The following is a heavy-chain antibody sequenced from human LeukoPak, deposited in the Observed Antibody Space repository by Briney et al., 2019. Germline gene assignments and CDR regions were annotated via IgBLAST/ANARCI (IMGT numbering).Heavy chain of an antibody. CDR2: IIPLLGLA. V-gene: IGHV1-69*04. J-gene: IGHJ5*02. CDR1: GGIFNTFV. CDR3: ARADSTLYGDYRGYFDP. Sequence: ASVKVSCKASGGIFNTFVISWVRQALGQGLELMGRIIPLLGLADYAQNFQGRVTITADKSTSTAYTELSSLRSEDTAVYYCARADSTLYGDYRGYFDPWGQGTLVTVSS. D-gene: IGHD4-17*01.